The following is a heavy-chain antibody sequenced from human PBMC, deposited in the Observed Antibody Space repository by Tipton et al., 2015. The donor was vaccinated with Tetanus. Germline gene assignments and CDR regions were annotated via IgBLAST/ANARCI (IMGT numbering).Heavy chain of an antibody. V-gene: IGHV4-30-2*05. J-gene: IGHJ4*02. CDR1: GGSISSGGYS. Sequence: TLSLTCAVSGGSISSGGYSWSWIRQPPGKGLEWIGYIYHSGSTYYNPSLKSRVTISVDTSKNQFSLKLSSVTAADTAVYYCAREPFGGDEIWGQGTLVTVSS. CDR2: IYHSGST. D-gene: IGHD2-21*02. CDR3: AREPFGGDEI.